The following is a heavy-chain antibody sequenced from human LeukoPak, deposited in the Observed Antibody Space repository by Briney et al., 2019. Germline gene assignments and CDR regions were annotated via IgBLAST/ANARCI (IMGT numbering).Heavy chain of an antibody. V-gene: IGHV1-18*01. CDR2: ISAYNGNT. CDR1: GYTFTSYG. J-gene: IGHJ4*02. D-gene: IGHD4-17*01. Sequence: RAASVKVSCKASGYTFTSYGISWVRQAPGQGLEWMGWISAYNGNTNYAQKLQGRVTMATDTSTSTAYMELRSLRSDDTAVYYCARVDDYGDYPIDYWGQGTLVTVSS. CDR3: ARVDDYGDYPIDY.